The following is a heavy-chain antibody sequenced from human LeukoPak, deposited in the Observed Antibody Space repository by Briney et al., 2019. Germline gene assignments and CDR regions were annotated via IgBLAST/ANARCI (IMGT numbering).Heavy chain of an antibody. D-gene: IGHD3/OR15-3a*01. V-gene: IGHV3-30*04. J-gene: IGHJ4*02. CDR2: ISYDGSNK. CDR1: GFTFSNFA. Sequence: GRSLRLSCAASGFTFSNFAMHWVRQAPGKGLEWVAVISYDGSNKFYSDSVKGRFTISRDNSQNTLYVQMDSLRDEDTAVCYCARDWTGTPDYWGQGTLITVSS. CDR3: ARDWTGTPDY.